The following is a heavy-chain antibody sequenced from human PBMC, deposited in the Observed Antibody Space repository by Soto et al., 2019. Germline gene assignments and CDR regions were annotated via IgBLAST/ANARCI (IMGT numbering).Heavy chain of an antibody. CDR3: ERVRSCGEDFDY. D-gene: IGHD4-17*01. CDR2: IGYDGSNK. V-gene: IGHV3-33*01. J-gene: IGHJ4*02. CDR1: GFTFRSYG. Sequence: QVQLVESGGGVVQPGRSQRLSCAAYGFTFRSYGMHWVRQAPGTGLAWVAAIGYDGSNKYYADSVKGRFTIHRDNSKNSLYLQMNSLRAEDTAVYYCERVRSCGEDFDYCGQGTLVTVSS.